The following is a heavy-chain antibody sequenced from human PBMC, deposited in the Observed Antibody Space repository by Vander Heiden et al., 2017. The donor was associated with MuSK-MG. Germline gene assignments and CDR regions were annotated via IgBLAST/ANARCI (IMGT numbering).Heavy chain of an antibody. CDR3: AKDGLALMNTVTHFDS. J-gene: IGHJ4*02. V-gene: IGHV3-23*01. CDR2: ISGGGDTK. Sequence: EVELLESGGGLVQPGGSLTLSRAASGFPFSAYAMSWVRQAPGEGLEWVSAISGGGDTKNYADSVMGRFTMSRDNSKNTLYLQMNSLRAGDTAVYYCAKDGLALMNTVTHFDSWGQGTLVTVSS. CDR1: GFPFSAYA. D-gene: IGHD4-17*01.